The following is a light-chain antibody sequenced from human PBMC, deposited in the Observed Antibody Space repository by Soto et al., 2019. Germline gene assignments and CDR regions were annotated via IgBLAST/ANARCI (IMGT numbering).Light chain of an antibody. CDR3: QQRSNWPLT. V-gene: IGKV3-11*01. CDR1: QSVSSY. CDR2: DAS. J-gene: IGKJ4*01. Sequence: EIVLTQSPATLSLSPVERATLSCRASQSVSSYLAWYQQKPGQAPRLLIYDASNRATGIPARFSGSGSGTDFTVTISSLEPEDFAVYYCQQRSNWPLTFGGGTKVEIK.